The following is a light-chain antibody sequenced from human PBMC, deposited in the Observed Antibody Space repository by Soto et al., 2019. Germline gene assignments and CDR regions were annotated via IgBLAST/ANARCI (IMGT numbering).Light chain of an antibody. CDR2: DVS. J-gene: IGLJ1*01. V-gene: IGLV2-11*01. CDR1: SGDVGYYNY. Sequence: QSALTQPRSVSGSPGQSVTISCTGTSGDVGYYNYVSWYQQHPGKAPKVMIYDVSERPSGVPDRFSGSKSGNTASLNISGLQAEDEADYYCCSYAGSPRYVFGTGTKVTVL. CDR3: CSYAGSPRYV.